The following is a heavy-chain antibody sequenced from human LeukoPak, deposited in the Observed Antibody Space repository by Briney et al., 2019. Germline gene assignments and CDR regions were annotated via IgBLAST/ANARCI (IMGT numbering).Heavy chain of an antibody. CDR2: INWNGGST. V-gene: IGHV3-20*04. CDR3: AREQDIVGATGLDY. J-gene: IGHJ4*02. Sequence: GGSLRLSCAASGFTFDDYGMSWVRQVPGKGLEWASGINWNGGSTGNADSVKGRFTISRDNAKNSLYLQMNSLRAEDTAVYYCAREQDIVGATGLDYWGQGTLVTVSS. CDR1: GFTFDDYG. D-gene: IGHD1-26*01.